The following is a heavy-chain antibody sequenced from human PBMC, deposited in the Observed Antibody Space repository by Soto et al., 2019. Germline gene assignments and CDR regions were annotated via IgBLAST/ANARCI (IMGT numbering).Heavy chain of an antibody. CDR1: GGSFSGYY. D-gene: IGHD6-13*01. Sequence: PSETLSLTCAVYGGSFSGYYWSWIRQPPGKGLEWIGEINHSGSTNYNPSLKSRVTISVDTSKNQFSLKLSSVTAADTAVYYCARGYTTPSPFSSSWYFYYSGMDVWGQGTTVTVSS. CDR2: INHSGST. CDR3: ARGYTTPSPFSSSWYFYYSGMDV. V-gene: IGHV4-34*01. J-gene: IGHJ6*02.